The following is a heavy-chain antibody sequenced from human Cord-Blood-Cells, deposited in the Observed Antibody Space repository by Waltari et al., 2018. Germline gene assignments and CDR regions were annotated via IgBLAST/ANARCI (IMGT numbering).Heavy chain of an antibody. CDR2: IYYSGST. J-gene: IGHJ4*02. CDR3: ARHYSYGYYFDY. Sequence: QLQLQESGPGLVKPSETLSLTCTDSGGSISSSSYYWGWIRQPPGKGLEWIGSIYYSGSTYYNPSLRGRFTISVDTSKNQFSLGLSSGTAADTAVYYCARHYSYGYYFDYWGQGTLVTVSS. V-gene: IGHV4-39*01. D-gene: IGHD5-18*01. CDR1: GGSISSSSYY.